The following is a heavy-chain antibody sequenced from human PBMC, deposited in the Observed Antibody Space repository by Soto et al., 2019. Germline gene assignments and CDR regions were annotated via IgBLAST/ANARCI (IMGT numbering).Heavy chain of an antibody. CDR2: ISGNTGHA. Sequence: EVQMLESGGGLVQPGGSLRLSCAASGFPFSNYAMTWVRQAPGKVLEWVSGISGNTGHAFYADSVEGRFTISRDNSKNTLYLHMDNLRAEDTAVYYCARAPTEYIWGSYLRYFEYWGRGTLVTVSS. J-gene: IGHJ4*02. V-gene: IGHV3-23*01. D-gene: IGHD3-16*02. CDR3: ARAPTEYIWGSYLRYFEY. CDR1: GFPFSNYA.